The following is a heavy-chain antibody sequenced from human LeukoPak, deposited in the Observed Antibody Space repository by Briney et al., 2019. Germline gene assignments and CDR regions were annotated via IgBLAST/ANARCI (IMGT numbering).Heavy chain of an antibody. CDR2: ITTSEGNT. D-gene: IGHD3-3*01. Sequence: GGSLRLSCAASGFTFSSYTMSWVRQAPGKGLEWVSTITTSEGNTYYADSVKGRFTISRDNSKNTLYLQMNSLRAEDTAVYYCAKQYYDFWSGYQNWGQGTLVTVSS. CDR3: AKQYYDFWSGYQN. V-gene: IGHV3-23*01. CDR1: GFTFSSYT. J-gene: IGHJ4*02.